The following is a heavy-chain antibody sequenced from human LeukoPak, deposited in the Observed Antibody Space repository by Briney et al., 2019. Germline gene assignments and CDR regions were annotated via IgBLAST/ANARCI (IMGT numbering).Heavy chain of an antibody. CDR1: GGTFSSYA. J-gene: IGHJ5*02. V-gene: IGHV1-69*05. D-gene: IGHD4-23*01. Sequence: SVKVSCKASGGTFSSYAISWVRQAPGQGLEWMGGIIPIFGTANYAQKFQGRVTITTDESTSTAYMELSSLRSEDMAVYYCARDYGGNTNWFDPWGQVTLVTVSS. CDR2: IIPIFGTA. CDR3: ARDYGGNTNWFDP.